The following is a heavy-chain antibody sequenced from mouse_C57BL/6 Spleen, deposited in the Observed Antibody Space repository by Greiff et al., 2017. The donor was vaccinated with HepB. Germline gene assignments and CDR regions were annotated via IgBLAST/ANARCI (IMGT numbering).Heavy chain of an antibody. D-gene: IGHD3-2*02. V-gene: IGHV10-1*01. J-gene: IGHJ3*01. CDR3: VRQGSSGYDWFAY. Sequence: EVKLMESGGGLVQPKGSLKLSCAASGFSFNTYAMNWVRQAPGKGLEWVARIRSKSNNYATYYADSVKDRFTISRDDSESMLYLQMNNLKTEDTAMYYCVRQGSSGYDWFAYWGQGTLVTVSA. CDR1: GFSFNTYA. CDR2: IRSKSNNYAT.